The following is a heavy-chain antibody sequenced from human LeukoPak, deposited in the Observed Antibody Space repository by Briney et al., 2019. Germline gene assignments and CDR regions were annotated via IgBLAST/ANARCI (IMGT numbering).Heavy chain of an antibody. V-gene: IGHV4-39*07. Sequence: SETLSLTCTVSGGSLSGTPYYWGWIRQPPGKGLEWIGTINYGGTTYYNPSLKSRVTMSVDTSKNQFSLKLSSVTAADTAVYYCAKIYDFWSGSVYYFDYWGQGTLVTVSS. J-gene: IGHJ4*02. CDR2: INYGGTT. D-gene: IGHD3-3*01. CDR1: GGSLSGTPYY. CDR3: AKIYDFWSGSVYYFDY.